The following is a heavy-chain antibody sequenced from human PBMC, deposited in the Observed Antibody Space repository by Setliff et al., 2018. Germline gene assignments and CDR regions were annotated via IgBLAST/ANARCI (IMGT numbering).Heavy chain of an antibody. D-gene: IGHD1-1*01. CDR2: IHYSGNT. J-gene: IGHJ4*02. CDR1: GGSVSDSTYY. V-gene: IGHV4-39*01. Sequence: PSETLSLTCTVSGGSVSDSTYYWGWVRQPPGKGLEWIGRIHYSGNTYYNASLKSRVIISVDTAQNQFSLSLSSVTAADTAVYYCARTGTYRYFDYWGRGTLVTVSS. CDR3: ARTGTYRYFDY.